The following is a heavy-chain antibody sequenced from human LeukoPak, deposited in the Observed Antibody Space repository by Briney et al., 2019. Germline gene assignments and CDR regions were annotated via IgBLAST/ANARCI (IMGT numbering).Heavy chain of an antibody. Sequence: SETLSLTCAVSGGSISSYYWSWIRQPPGKGLEWIGYIYYSGSTNYNPSLKSRVTISVDTSKNQFSLKLSSVTAADTAVYYCARSRPRIAAAGTVLWYFDYWGQGTLVTVSS. D-gene: IGHD6-13*01. CDR2: IYYSGST. J-gene: IGHJ4*02. CDR3: ARSRPRIAAAGTVLWYFDY. V-gene: IGHV4-59*08. CDR1: GGSISSYY.